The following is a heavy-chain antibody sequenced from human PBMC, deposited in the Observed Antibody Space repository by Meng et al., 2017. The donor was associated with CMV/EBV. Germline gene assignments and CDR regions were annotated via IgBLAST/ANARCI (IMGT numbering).Heavy chain of an antibody. V-gene: IGHV4-39*06. CDR2: IYYSGST. D-gene: IGHD1-26*01. Sequence: RLQLQDACPGLVKPSETLSLTCTVSGGSISSSSYYWGWIRQPPGKGLEWIGSIYYSGSTYYNPSLKSRVTISVDTSKNQFSLKLSSVTAADTAMYYCASIVGAQDYWGQGTLVTVSS. J-gene: IGHJ4*02. CDR3: ASIVGAQDY. CDR1: GGSISSSSYY.